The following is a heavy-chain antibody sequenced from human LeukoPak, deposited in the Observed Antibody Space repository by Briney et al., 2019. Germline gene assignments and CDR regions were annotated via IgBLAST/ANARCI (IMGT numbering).Heavy chain of an antibody. D-gene: IGHD2-8*01. CDR3: AIYCTNGVCLDY. CDR2: FDPEDGET. J-gene: IGHJ4*02. Sequence: GASVKVSCKVSGYTLTELSMHWVRQAPGKGLEWMGGFDPEDGETIYAQKFQGRVTMTEDTSTDTAYMELSSLGSEDTAVYYCAIYCTNGVCLDYWGQGTLVTVPS. V-gene: IGHV1-24*01. CDR1: GYTLTELS.